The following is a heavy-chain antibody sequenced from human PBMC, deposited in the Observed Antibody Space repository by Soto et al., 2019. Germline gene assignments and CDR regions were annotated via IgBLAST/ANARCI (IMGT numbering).Heavy chain of an antibody. D-gene: IGHD1-7*01. CDR1: GYTFTNYG. CDR2: ISACNGKT. V-gene: IGHV1-18*04. CDR3: ARGGWNYGPGPFDL. J-gene: IGHJ3*01. Sequence: QVQLVQSGTEVKTPGASVKVSCHASGYTFTNYGINWVRQAPGQGLEWTAWISACNGKTYHAPFVQDRVTMTTDTATRTAYMELTTLRSDDTAVYYCARGGWNYGPGPFDLWGQGTMVTVSS.